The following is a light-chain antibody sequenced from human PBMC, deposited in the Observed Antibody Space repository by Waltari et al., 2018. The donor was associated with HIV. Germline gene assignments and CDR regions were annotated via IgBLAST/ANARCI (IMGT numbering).Light chain of an antibody. J-gene: IGKJ5*01. Sequence: EIVMIQSPGTLSVSPGERATLSCRASESVNSNLAWYQQKPGQAPRLLIFGASTRATGIAARFSGSASGTEFTLIISRLQSEDFAVYYCQQYYKWPLTFGQGTRLEIK. CDR3: QQYYKWPLT. V-gene: IGKV3D-15*01. CDR1: ESVNSN. CDR2: GAS.